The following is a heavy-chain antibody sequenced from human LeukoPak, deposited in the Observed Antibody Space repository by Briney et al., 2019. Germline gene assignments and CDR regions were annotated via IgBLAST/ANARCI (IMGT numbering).Heavy chain of an antibody. J-gene: IGHJ4*02. CDR1: GDSVSSNSAA. CDR3: ARESQDSSGWDFDY. CDR2: TYYRSKWYN. Sequence: SQTLSLTCAISGDSVSSNSAAWNWIRQYPSRGLEWLGRTYYRSKWYNDYAVSVKSRITINPDTSKNQFSLQLNSVTPEDTAVYYCARESQDSSGWDFDYWGQGTLVTVSS. D-gene: IGHD6-19*01. V-gene: IGHV6-1*01.